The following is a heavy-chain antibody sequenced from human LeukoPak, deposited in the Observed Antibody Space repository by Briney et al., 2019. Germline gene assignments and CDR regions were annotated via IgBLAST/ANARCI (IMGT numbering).Heavy chain of an antibody. CDR3: AKDLGRGSSFYNYYYGMDV. Sequence: QAGGSLRLSCAASGFTFSSYAMHWVRQAPGKGLEWVAVISYDGSNKYYADSVKGRFTISRDNSKNTMDLQMTTLRPEDTAVYYCAKDLGRGSSFYNYYYGMDVWGQGTTVTVSS. V-gene: IGHV3-30*04. CDR2: ISYDGSNK. J-gene: IGHJ6*02. CDR1: GFTFSSYA. D-gene: IGHD2-15*01.